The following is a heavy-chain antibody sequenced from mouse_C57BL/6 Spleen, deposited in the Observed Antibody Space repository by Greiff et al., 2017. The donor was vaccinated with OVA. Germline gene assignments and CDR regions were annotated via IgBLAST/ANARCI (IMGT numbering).Heavy chain of an antibody. D-gene: IGHD1-1*01. CDR2: INPGSGGT. J-gene: IGHJ4*01. Sequence: VKLQQSGAELVRPGTSVKVSCKASGYAFTNYLIEWVKQRPGQGLEWIGVINPGSGGTNYNEKFKGKATLTADKSSSTAYMQLSSLTSEDSAVYFCARRGTTVDYYAMDYWGQGTSVTVSS. CDR3: ARRGTTVDYYAMDY. V-gene: IGHV1-54*01. CDR1: GYAFTNYL.